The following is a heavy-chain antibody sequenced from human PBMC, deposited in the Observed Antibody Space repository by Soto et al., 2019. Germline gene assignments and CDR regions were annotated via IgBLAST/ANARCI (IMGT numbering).Heavy chain of an antibody. J-gene: IGHJ4*02. Sequence: ASVKVSCKASGYTFTSYYIHCVRQAPGQGLEWVAMINPGGGRTKNAQMFQGRVTLTRDTSAGTVDMELSSLTSDDTAVYYCARGPSCGGDCYLFDYWGQGSLVTVSS. CDR2: INPGGGRT. CDR3: ARGPSCGGDCYLFDY. CDR1: GYTFTSYY. D-gene: IGHD2-21*02. V-gene: IGHV1-46*01.